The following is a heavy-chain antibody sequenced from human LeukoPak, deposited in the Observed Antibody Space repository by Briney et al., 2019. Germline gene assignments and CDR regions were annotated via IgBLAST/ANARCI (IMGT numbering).Heavy chain of an antibody. Sequence: SETLSLTCTVSGGSISSSGYYWGWIRQPPGKGLEWIGSIYYSGSTYYNPSLKSRLTISVDTSKNQFSLKLSSVTAPATAVYYCAGIYNWNYYYFDYWGQGTLVTVSS. CDR3: AGIYNWNYYYFDY. CDR2: IYYSGST. CDR1: GGSISSSGYY. V-gene: IGHV4-39*01. D-gene: IGHD1-7*01. J-gene: IGHJ4*02.